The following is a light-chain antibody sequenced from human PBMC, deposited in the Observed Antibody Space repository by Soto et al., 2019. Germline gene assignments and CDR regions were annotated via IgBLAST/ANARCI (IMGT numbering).Light chain of an antibody. CDR2: EVS. CDR3: SSYTSSSTLV. J-gene: IGLJ1*01. Sequence: QSALTQPASVSGSPGQSITISCTGTSSDVGGYNYVSWYQQHPGKAPKLMIYEVSNRPSGVSNRFSGSKSGNTASLTISGRQADDKADYYCSSYTSSSTLVFGTGTKVNVL. CDR1: SSDVGGYNY. V-gene: IGLV2-14*01.